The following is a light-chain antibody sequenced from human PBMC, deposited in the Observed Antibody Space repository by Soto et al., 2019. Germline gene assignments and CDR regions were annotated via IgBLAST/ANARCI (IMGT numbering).Light chain of an antibody. J-gene: IGLJ1*01. V-gene: IGLV1-51*02. CDR2: ENN. CDR1: SSNLGINF. CDR3: ATWDGSLSVGV. Sequence: QSVLTQPPSVSASPEQKFTISCSGGSSNLGINFVSWYQQFPGGVPKLLIYENNKRPSEIPDRFSGAKSGTSATLDITGLQAGDEADYYCATWDGSLSVGVFGGGTKVTVL.